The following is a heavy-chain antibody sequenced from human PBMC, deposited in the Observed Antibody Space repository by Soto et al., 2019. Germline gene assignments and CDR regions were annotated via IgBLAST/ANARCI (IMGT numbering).Heavy chain of an antibody. D-gene: IGHD5-12*01. CDR1: GGSISSGDYY. J-gene: IGHJ4*02. CDR2: IYYSGST. CDR3: ARGYSGYDFRLDY. Sequence: SETLSLTCTVSGGSISSGDYYWSWIRQPPGKGLEWIGYIYYSGSTYYNPSLKSRVTISVDTSKNQFSLKLSSVTAVDTAVYYCARGYSGYDFRLDYWGQGTLVTVSS. V-gene: IGHV4-30-4*01.